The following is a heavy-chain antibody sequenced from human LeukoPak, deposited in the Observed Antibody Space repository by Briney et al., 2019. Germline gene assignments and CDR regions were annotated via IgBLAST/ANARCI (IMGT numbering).Heavy chain of an antibody. CDR2: IYYSGST. CDR1: GGSIRSYY. D-gene: IGHD3-22*01. Sequence: SETLSLTCTVSGGSIRSYYWSWIRQPPGKGLEWIGYIYYSGSTNYNPSLKSRVTISVDTSKNQFSLKLSSVTAADTAVYYCARESSGYYHWGQGTLVTVSS. J-gene: IGHJ5*02. CDR3: ARESSGYYH. V-gene: IGHV4-59*01.